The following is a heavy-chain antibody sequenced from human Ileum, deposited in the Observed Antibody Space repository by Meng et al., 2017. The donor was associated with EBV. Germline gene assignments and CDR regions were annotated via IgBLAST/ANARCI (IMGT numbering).Heavy chain of an antibody. D-gene: IGHD3-10*01. CDR1: GFRICIAW. CDR3: TTYYLRMHGLFDY. Sequence: GPEGGPGMVAGSVMLLLVAAGFRICIAWMSWVRKTPGKGLGWVGRSRSKIDCGSEDYGEPVKGRYTITRDDSKKTVYLEMNNLDTDDTAVYYCTTYYLRMHGLFDYWGRGTLVTVSS. J-gene: IGHJ4*02. CDR2: SRSKIDCGSE. V-gene: IGHV3-15*01.